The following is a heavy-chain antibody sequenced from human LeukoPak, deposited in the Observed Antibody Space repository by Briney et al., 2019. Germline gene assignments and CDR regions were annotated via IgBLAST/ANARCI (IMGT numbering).Heavy chain of an antibody. CDR3: ASGPRDV. D-gene: IGHD3-10*01. CDR2: INYGGGT. V-gene: IGHV4-59*08. J-gene: IGHJ6*02. CDR1: GGSISSYS. Sequence: SETLSLTCTASGGSISSYSWSWIRQPPGKGLEWIGCINYGGGTNYNASLKSRVTISVDASKNKFSLKLSSLTAADTAVYYCASGPRDVWGQATTVTVSS.